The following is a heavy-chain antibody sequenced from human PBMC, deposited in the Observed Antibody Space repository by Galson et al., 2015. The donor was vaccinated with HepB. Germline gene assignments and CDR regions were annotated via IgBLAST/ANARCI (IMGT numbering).Heavy chain of an antibody. CDR2: IDPSDSYT. Sequence: QSGAEVKKTGESLRISCKGSRYSFTSYWISWVRQMPGKGLEWMGRIDPSDSYTIYSPSFQGHVTISADKSISTASLQWSSLKASDTAMYYCARHPLGVGYYYYMDVWGKGTTVTVSS. D-gene: IGHD3-10*01. CDR3: ARHPLGVGYYYYMDV. V-gene: IGHV5-10-1*01. CDR1: RYSFTSYW. J-gene: IGHJ6*03.